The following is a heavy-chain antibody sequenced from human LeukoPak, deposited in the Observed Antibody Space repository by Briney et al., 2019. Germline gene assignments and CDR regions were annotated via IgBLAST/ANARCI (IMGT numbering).Heavy chain of an antibody. Sequence: PSETLSLTCAVYGGSFSGYYWSWIRQPPGKGLEWIGYIYYSGSTNYNPSLKSRVTISVDTSKNQFSLKLSSVTAADTAVYYCARGYCSGGSCYFDYWGQGTLVTVSS. CDR2: IYYSGST. CDR3: ARGYCSGGSCYFDY. J-gene: IGHJ4*02. CDR1: GGSFSGYY. D-gene: IGHD2-15*01. V-gene: IGHV4-59*01.